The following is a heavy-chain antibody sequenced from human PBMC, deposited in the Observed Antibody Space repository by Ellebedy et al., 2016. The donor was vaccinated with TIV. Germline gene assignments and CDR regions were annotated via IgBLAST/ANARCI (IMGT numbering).Heavy chain of an antibody. CDR2: IRSKAFGGTT. J-gene: IGHJ4*02. V-gene: IGHV3-49*04. CDR3: ARGRLEMTTTFDY. CDR1: GFTFSSYA. Sequence: GESLKISCAASGFTFSSYAMSWVRQAPGKGLEWVGIIRSKAFGGTTEYAASVKGRFTVSRDDSKSIAYLQMNSLKTEDTTVYYWARGRLEMTTTFDYWGQGSLVTVSS. D-gene: IGHD5-24*01.